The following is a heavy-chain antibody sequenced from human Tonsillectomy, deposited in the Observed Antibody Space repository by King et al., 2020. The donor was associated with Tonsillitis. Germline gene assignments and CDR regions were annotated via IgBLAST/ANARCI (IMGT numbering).Heavy chain of an antibody. V-gene: IGHV1-18*01. CDR1: GYTFTSYG. D-gene: IGHD3-10*01. CDR2: ISAYNGNT. J-gene: IGHJ6*02. Sequence: QLVQSGAEVKKPGASVKVSCKPSGYTFTSYGISWVRQAPGQGREWMGWISAYNGNTNYAQKLQGRVTMTTDTSTSTAYMGLRSLRSDDTAVYYCARAVRDRCGESSVSYYVTCGLHRTYYYYYAMDVWGQGTTVTVSS. CDR3: ARAVRDRCGESSVSYYVTCGLHRTYYYYYAMDV.